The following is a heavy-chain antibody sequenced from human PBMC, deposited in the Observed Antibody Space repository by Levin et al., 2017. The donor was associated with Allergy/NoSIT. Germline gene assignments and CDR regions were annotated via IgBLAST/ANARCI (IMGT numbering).Heavy chain of an antibody. Sequence: AGGSLRLSCAASGFTFSGYTLNWVRQAPGKGLEWVSSISSSSTYIYYADSLKGRFTISRDDAKNSLSLQMNSLRVEDTAVYYCASDGSYDTLDIWGQGTMVTVSS. D-gene: IGHD6-6*01. CDR3: ASDGSYDTLDI. CDR2: ISSSSTYI. V-gene: IGHV3-21*01. CDR1: GFTFSGYT. J-gene: IGHJ3*02.